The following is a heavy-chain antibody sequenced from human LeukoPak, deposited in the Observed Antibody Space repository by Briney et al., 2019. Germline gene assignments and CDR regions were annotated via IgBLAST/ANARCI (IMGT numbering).Heavy chain of an antibody. CDR2: ISSSSSYI. D-gene: IGHD3-10*02. Sequence: PGGSLRLSCAASGFTFSSYSMNWVRQAPGKGLEWVSSISSSSSYIYYADSVKGRFTISRDNAENSLYLQMNSLRAEDTAVYYCARDIVGTVTLFGEYYFDYWGQGTLVTVSS. J-gene: IGHJ4*02. CDR3: ARDIVGTVTLFGEYYFDY. CDR1: GFTFSSYS. V-gene: IGHV3-21*01.